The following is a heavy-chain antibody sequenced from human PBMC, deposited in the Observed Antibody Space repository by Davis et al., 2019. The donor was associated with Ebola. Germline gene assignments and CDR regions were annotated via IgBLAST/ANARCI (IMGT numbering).Heavy chain of an antibody. CDR1: GFTFSSYG. V-gene: IGHV3-30*18. CDR3: AKVLGWRDYYPSWFDP. CDR2: ISYDGSNK. Sequence: PGGSLRLSCAASGFTFSSYGMHWVRQAPGKGLEWVAVISYDGSNKYYADSVRGRFTISRDNSKNTLYLQMNSLRAEDTAVYYCAKVLGWRDYYPSWFDPWGQGTLVTVSS. D-gene: IGHD3-3*01. J-gene: IGHJ5*02.